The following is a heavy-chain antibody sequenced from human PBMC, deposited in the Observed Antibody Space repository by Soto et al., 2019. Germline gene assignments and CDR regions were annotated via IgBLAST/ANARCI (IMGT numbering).Heavy chain of an antibody. D-gene: IGHD3-10*01. V-gene: IGHV4-39*01. CDR3: AIPGGSGSYSIAAPYNWFDP. Sequence: QLQLQESGPGLVKPSETLSLTCTVSGGSISSSSYYWGWIRQPPGKGLEWIGRIYYSGTTYYNPSPNCRVTISIDTAKSQFSLKLSSVPAADTAVYYCAIPGGSGSYSIAAPYNWFDPWGQGTLVTVSS. CDR1: GGSISSSSYY. J-gene: IGHJ5*02. CDR2: IYYSGTT.